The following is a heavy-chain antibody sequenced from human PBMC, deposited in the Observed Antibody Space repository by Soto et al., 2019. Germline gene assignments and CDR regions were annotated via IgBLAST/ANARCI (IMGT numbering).Heavy chain of an antibody. Sequence: GGSLRLSCAASGFTFSSYGMHWVRQAPGKGLEWVAVISYDGSNKYYADSVKGRFTISTDNYKNTLYLQMNSLRAEDTAVYYCAKDLIPVVVATTADYYYGMDVWGQETTGTSP. CDR1: GFTFSSYG. D-gene: IGHD5-12*01. CDR2: ISYDGSNK. V-gene: IGHV3-30*18. J-gene: IGHJ6*02. CDR3: AKDLIPVVVATTADYYYGMDV.